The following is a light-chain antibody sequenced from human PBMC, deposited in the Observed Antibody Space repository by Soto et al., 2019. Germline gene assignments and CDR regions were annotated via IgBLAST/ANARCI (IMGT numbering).Light chain of an antibody. CDR3: SLYTSENAYV. J-gene: IGLJ1*01. CDR2: RNN. Sequence: QSVLTQPPSASGTPGQRVTISCSGSSSNIGSDSVNWYQQLPGTAPKLLIYRNNQRPSGVPDRLSGSKSGTSASLAISGLQSEDEADYYCSLYTSENAYVFGTGTKLTVL. CDR1: SSNIGSDS. V-gene: IGLV1-44*01.